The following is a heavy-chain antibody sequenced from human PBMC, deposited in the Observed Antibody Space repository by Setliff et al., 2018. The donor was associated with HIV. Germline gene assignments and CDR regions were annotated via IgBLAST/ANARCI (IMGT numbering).Heavy chain of an antibody. CDR2: INHSGST. V-gene: IGHV4-34*01. CDR1: GGSFSDYY. Sequence: PSETLSLTCSVYGGSFSDYYWTWIRQSPGKGLVRIGEINHSGSTTYNPSLKSRVTISVDMSKNEVSLILTSVTAADTATYYCSRHMPRVREVTYFDSWGQGILVTVSS. D-gene: IGHD3-10*01. J-gene: IGHJ4*02. CDR3: SRHMPRVREVTYFDS.